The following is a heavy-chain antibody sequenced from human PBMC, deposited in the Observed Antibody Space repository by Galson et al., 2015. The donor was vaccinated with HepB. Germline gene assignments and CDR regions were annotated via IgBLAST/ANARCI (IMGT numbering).Heavy chain of an antibody. CDR3: ARLGGSAVGVA. CDR1: GYTYTSYY. J-gene: IGHJ4*02. D-gene: IGHD1-26*01. V-gene: IGHV1-46*01. CDR2: VSPSGGTT. Sequence: SVKVSCKASGYTYTSYYIHLVRQAPGQGLEWMGIVSPSGGTTSYAQKFQGRVSMTRDTSTSTVYMELSSLTSEDTAVYYCARLGGSAVGVAWGQGTLVTVSS.